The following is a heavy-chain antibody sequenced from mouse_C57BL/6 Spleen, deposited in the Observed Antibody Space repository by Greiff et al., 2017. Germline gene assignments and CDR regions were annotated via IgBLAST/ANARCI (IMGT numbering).Heavy chain of an antibody. D-gene: IGHD2-4*01. CDR3: ARGGYYDYDGYAMDY. Sequence: QVQLQQPGAELVRPGSSVKLSCKASGYTFTSYWMDWVKQRPGQGLEWIGNIYPSDSETHYNQKFKDKATLTVDKSSSTAYRQLSSLTSEDSAVYYCARGGYYDYDGYAMDYWGQGTSVTVSS. J-gene: IGHJ4*01. V-gene: IGHV1-61*01. CDR2: IYPSDSET. CDR1: GYTFTSYW.